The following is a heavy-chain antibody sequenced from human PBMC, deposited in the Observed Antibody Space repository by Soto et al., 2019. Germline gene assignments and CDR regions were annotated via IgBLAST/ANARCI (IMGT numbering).Heavy chain of an antibody. V-gene: IGHV4-59*01. CDR2: IYYSGST. CDR3: ARTLEYSSSWYGGLYYYYGMDV. D-gene: IGHD6-13*01. J-gene: IGHJ6*02. CDR1: GGSISSYY. Sequence: SETLSLTCTFSGGSISSYYWSWIRQPPGKGLEWIGYIYYSGSTNYNPSLKSRVTISVDTSKNQFSLKLSSVTAADTAVYYCARTLEYSSSWYGGLYYYYGMDVWGQGTTVTVSS.